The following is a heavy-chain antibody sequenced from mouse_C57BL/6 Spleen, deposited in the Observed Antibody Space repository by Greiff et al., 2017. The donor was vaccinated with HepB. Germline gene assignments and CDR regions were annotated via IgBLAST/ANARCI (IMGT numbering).Heavy chain of an antibody. CDR3: ARLGDGTEVAY. CDR2: IDPSDSYT. Sequence: QVQLQQPGAELVKPGASVKLSCKASGYTFTSYWMQWVKQRPGQGLEWIGEIDPSDSYTNYNQKFKGKATLTVDTSSSTAYMQLSSLTSEDSAVYYCARLGDGTEVAYWGQGTLVTVPA. CDR1: GYTFTSYW. D-gene: IGHD2-3*01. J-gene: IGHJ3*01. V-gene: IGHV1-50*01.